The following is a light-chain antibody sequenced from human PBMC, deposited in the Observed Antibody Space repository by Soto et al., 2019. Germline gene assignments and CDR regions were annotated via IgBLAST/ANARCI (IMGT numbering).Light chain of an antibody. V-gene: IGKV3-11*01. CDR1: QDINTY. CDR3: QQYNIWPWT. Sequence: EVVLTQSPATLSLSPGEKAILSCRASQDINTYLGWYQQKPGQPPRLLIYDASNRASGIPARFSGSGSGTDFTLTIDTLESEDFAVYYCQQYNIWPWTFGPGTKVEI. J-gene: IGKJ1*01. CDR2: DAS.